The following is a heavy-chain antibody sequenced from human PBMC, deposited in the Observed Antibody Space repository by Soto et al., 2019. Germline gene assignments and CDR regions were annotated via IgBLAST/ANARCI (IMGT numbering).Heavy chain of an antibody. CDR1: GYTFTSYG. Sequence: QVQLVQSGAEVKKPGASVKVSCKASGYTFTSYGISWVRQAPGQGLEWMGWISAYNGNTNYAQKLQGRVTMTTDTSTSTAYMELRSLRSDDTAAYYCASSYYGSGTPYYYGMDVWGQGTTVTVSS. D-gene: IGHD3-10*01. CDR3: ASSYYGSGTPYYYGMDV. V-gene: IGHV1-18*01. J-gene: IGHJ6*02. CDR2: ISAYNGNT.